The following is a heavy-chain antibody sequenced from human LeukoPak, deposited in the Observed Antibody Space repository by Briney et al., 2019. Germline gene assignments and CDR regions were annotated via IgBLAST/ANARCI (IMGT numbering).Heavy chain of an antibody. CDR3: ARDPDY. V-gene: IGHV4-39*07. CDR2: VYYSGSA. J-gene: IGHJ4*02. CDR1: GGSVGGGTYY. Sequence: SETLSLTCTVSGGSVGGGTYYWSWIRQSPGKGLEWIGNVYYSGSAYYNPSLKSRVTISVDTSKNQFSLKLSSVTAADTAVYYCARDPDYWGQGTLVTVSS.